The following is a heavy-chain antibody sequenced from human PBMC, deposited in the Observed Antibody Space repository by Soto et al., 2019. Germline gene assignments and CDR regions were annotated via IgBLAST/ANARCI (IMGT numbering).Heavy chain of an antibody. Sequence: ASVKVSCKASGDTDTNYVISWVRQAPGQGLEWMGGIFPKFGTTYSAQKLQDRLTITADESTSTVYMQLSSLRLDDTAVYYCEAEMTFGKLSVVWGQGXTVT. J-gene: IGHJ6*02. CDR1: GDTDTNYV. D-gene: IGHD3-16*02. CDR3: EAEMTFGKLSVV. V-gene: IGHV1-69*13. CDR2: IFPKFGTT.